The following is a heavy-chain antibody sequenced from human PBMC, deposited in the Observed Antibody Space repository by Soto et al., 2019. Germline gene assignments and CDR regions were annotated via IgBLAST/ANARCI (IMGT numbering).Heavy chain of an antibody. CDR2: IGTYNGDT. V-gene: IGHV1-18*01. Sequence: ASVKVSCKASGYTFTSYDISWVRQAPGQGLEWVGGIGTYNGDTSYSQKLQGRVTMTTDTSTSTAYMELRSLSSDDTAVYYCGRNKLSSSSTSLEHWGQGTMVTVS. D-gene: IGHD2-2*01. J-gene: IGHJ4*02. CDR3: GRNKLSSSSTSLEH. CDR1: GYTFTSYD.